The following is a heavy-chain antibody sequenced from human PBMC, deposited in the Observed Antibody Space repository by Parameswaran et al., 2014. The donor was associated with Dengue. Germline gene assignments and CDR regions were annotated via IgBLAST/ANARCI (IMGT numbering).Heavy chain of an antibody. CDR3: ARGYCSGGSCYSASTYGMDV. V-gene: IGHV1-69*01. D-gene: IGHD2-15*01. CDR2: IIPIFGTA. Sequence: WVRQAPGQGLEWMGGIIPIFGTANYAQKFQGRVTITADESTSTAYMELSSLRSEDTAMYYCARGYCSGGSCYSASTYGMDVWGQGTTVTVSS. J-gene: IGHJ6*02.